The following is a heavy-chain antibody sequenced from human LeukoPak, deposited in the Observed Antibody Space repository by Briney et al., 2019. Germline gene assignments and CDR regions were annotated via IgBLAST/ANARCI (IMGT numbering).Heavy chain of an antibody. CDR1: GYTFTNFG. D-gene: IGHD2-15*01. CDR2: ISLYDGTT. V-gene: IGHV1-18*04. J-gene: IGHJ5*02. CDR3: AKDRMGLMTLPMTASDL. Sequence: ASVKVSCKASGYTFTNFGVTWVRQAPGQGLEWMGWISLYDGTTKFAQKIQGRVSLTTDTSTNTAYLELRSLRSDDTAIYYCAKDRMGLMTLPMTASDLWGQGTLVTVSS.